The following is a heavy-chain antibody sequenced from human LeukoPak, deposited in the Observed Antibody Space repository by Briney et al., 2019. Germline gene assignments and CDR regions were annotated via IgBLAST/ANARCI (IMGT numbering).Heavy chain of an antibody. CDR1: GFTFSSYG. J-gene: IGHJ4*02. D-gene: IGHD3-10*01. V-gene: IGHV3-30*02. Sequence: GSLRLSCAASGFTFSSYGMHWVRQAPGKGLEWVAFIKYDGRNKYYADSVKGRFTISRDNSKNTLFLQMNSLRAEDTAVYYCAKDLEAYGSGSYLFDYWGQGTLVTVSS. CDR3: AKDLEAYGSGSYLFDY. CDR2: IKYDGRNK.